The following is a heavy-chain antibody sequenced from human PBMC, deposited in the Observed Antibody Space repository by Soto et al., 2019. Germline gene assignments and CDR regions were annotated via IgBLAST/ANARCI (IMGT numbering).Heavy chain of an antibody. V-gene: IGHV3-48*03. J-gene: IGHJ6*02. CDR3: ARARDSSSYGMDV. D-gene: IGHD6-6*01. Sequence: GGSLRLSCAASGFTFSSYEMNWVRQAPGKGLEWVSYISSSGSTIYYADSVKGRFTISRDNAKNSLYLQMNSLRAEDTAVYYCARARDSSSYGMDVWGQGTTVPVYS. CDR1: GFTFSSYE. CDR2: ISSSGSTI.